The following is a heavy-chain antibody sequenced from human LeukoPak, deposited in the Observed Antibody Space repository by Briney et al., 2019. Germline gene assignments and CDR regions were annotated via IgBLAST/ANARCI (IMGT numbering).Heavy chain of an antibody. J-gene: IGHJ4*02. CDR1: GGSFSGYY. CDR3: AHGYNFDY. D-gene: IGHD5-24*01. CDR2: INHSGST. V-gene: IGHV4-34*01. Sequence: SETLSLTCAVYGGSFSGYYWSWIRQPPGKGLEWIGEINHSGSTNYNPSLKSRVTISVDTSKNQFSLKLSSVTAADTAVYYCAHGYNFDYWGQGTLVTVSS.